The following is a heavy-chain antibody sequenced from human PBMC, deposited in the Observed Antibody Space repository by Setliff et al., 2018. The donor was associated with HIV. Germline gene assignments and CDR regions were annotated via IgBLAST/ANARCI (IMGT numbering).Heavy chain of an antibody. D-gene: IGHD1-1*01. CDR3: ASAGSGTRAPPRY. Sequence: PSETLSLTCTVSGGSISSYYWSWIRQPPGEGLEWIGYIFYSGSTNYNPSLKSRVTRPLDTSKNQFSLKLTSVTAADTAVYYCASAGSGTRAPPRYWGQGTLVTVSS. V-gene: IGHV4-59*01. CDR1: GGSISSYY. CDR2: IFYSGST. J-gene: IGHJ4*02.